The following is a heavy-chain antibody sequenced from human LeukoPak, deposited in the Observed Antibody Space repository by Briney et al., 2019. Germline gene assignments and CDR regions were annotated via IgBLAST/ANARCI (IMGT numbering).Heavy chain of an antibody. J-gene: IGHJ4*02. CDR2: INSDGSTT. CDR3: ASTIAGREY. D-gene: IGHD6-6*01. V-gene: IGHV3-74*01. CDR1: GVSFSSYW. Sequence: GGSLRLSCVGSGVSFSSYWMHWVRQAPGKGLVWVARINSDGSTTSYADSVKGRFTISRDNAKNSLYLQVNSLTAGDTAVYYCASTIAGREYWGQGTLVTVSS.